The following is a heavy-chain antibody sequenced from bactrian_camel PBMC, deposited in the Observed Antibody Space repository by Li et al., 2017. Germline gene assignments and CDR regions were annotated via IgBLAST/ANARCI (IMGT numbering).Heavy chain of an antibody. CDR2: MDSGGGRT. Sequence: QLVESGGGLVQPGGSLRLSCAASGFTYNSYWMYWVRQAPGKGLEWVSSMDSGGGRTYYTDSVKGRFTISRDNAKNTVYLQMNTLKPEDTAVYYCVRDRYSDLGDFTAEYNYWGQGTQVTVS. J-gene: IGHJ4*01. CDR1: GFTYNSYW. D-gene: IGHD4*01. V-gene: IGHV3S25*01. CDR3: VRDRYSDLGDFTAEYNY.